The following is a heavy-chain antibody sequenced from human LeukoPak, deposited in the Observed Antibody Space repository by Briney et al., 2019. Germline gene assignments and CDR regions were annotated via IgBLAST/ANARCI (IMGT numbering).Heavy chain of an antibody. J-gene: IGHJ3*02. CDR2: IYYSGST. CDR1: GGSISSSSYY. D-gene: IGHD3-9*01. CDR3: ARDQWDDILTGYYTGEAFDI. Sequence: SETLSLTCTVSGGSISSSSYYWGWIRQPPGKGLEWIGSIYYSGSTYYNPSLKSRVTISVDTSKNQFSLKLSSVTAADTAVYYCARDQWDDILTGYYTGEAFDIWGQGTMVTVSS. V-gene: IGHV4-39*07.